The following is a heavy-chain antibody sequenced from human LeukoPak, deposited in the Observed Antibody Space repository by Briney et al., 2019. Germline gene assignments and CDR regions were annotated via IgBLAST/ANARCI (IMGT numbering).Heavy chain of an antibody. Sequence: SETLSLTCAVYGGSFSGYYWSWIRQPPGKGLEWIGEINHSGSTNYNPSLKSRVTISVDTSKNQFSLKLSSVTAADTAVYYCARARLAPYQPKNWFDPWGQGTLVTVSS. CDR2: INHSGST. V-gene: IGHV4-34*01. CDR1: GGSFSGYY. CDR3: ARARLAPYQPKNWFDP. J-gene: IGHJ5*02. D-gene: IGHD2-2*01.